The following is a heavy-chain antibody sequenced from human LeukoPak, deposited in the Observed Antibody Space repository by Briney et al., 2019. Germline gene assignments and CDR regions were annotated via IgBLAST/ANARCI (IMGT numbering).Heavy chain of an antibody. V-gene: IGHV4-34*01. J-gene: IGHJ4*02. Sequence: SETLSLTCAVYGGSFSGYYWNWIRQPPGKGLEWIGEINHSGSTNYNPSLKSRVTISVDTSKNQFSLKLSSVTAADTAVYYCARGRYYYGSGSYRFDYWGQGTLVTVSS. CDR3: ARGRYYYGSGSYRFDY. D-gene: IGHD3-10*01. CDR2: INHSGST. CDR1: GGSFSGYY.